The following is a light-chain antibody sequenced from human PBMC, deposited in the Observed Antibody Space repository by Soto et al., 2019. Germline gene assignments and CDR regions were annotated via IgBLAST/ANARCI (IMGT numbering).Light chain of an antibody. CDR2: GAS. Sequence: EIVMTQSPAPLSVSPGERATLSCRASQSVSSNLAWYQQKPGQAPRLLIYGASTRATGIPARFSGSGSGTEFTLTISRLQSEDFAVYYCQQYNNWPPWTFGQGTKGEIK. CDR1: QSVSSN. CDR3: QQYNNWPPWT. V-gene: IGKV3-15*01. J-gene: IGKJ1*01.